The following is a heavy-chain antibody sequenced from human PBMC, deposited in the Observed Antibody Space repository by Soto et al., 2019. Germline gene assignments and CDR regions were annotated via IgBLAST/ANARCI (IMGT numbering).Heavy chain of an antibody. J-gene: IGHJ4*02. D-gene: IGHD7-27*01. CDR2: INAGNGNT. V-gene: IGHV1-3*01. CDR3: ARDSGNLGNWAYLFDY. Sequence: ASVKVSWKASGYTFTNYAMHWVRQAPGQRLEWMGWINAGNGNTKYSQQFQGRVTITRDTSASTAYMELSSLRSDNTAVYYCARDSGNLGNWAYLFDYWGQGTLVTVSS. CDR1: GYTFTNYA.